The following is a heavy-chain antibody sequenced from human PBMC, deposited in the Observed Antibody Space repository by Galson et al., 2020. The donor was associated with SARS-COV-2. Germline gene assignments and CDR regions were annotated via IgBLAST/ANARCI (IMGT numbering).Heavy chain of an antibody. CDR3: VRYDGPRDWFDP. CDR2: IYAGGST. CDR1: GLTVSNNY. Sequence: GESLKISCAASGLTVSNNYMSWVRQAPGKGLEWVSIIYAGGSTFYADSVKGRFTISRDNSKNTLYLQMNSLRAEDTAVYYCVRYDGPRDWFDPWGQGTLVTVSS. V-gene: IGHV3-53*01. D-gene: IGHD3-16*01. J-gene: IGHJ5*02.